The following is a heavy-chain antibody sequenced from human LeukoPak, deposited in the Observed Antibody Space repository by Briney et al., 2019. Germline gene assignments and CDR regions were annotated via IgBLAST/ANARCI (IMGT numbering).Heavy chain of an antibody. V-gene: IGHV4-59*01. CDR3: ARDSTFYDSSGYLDYGMDV. CDR2: IYYSGST. D-gene: IGHD3-22*01. Sequence: SETLSLTCTVSGGSISSYYWSWIRQPPGKGLEWIGSIYYSGSTYYNPSLKSRVTISVDTSKNQFSLKLSSVTAADTAVYYCARDSTFYDSSGYLDYGMDVWGQGTTVTVSS. CDR1: GGSISSYY. J-gene: IGHJ6*02.